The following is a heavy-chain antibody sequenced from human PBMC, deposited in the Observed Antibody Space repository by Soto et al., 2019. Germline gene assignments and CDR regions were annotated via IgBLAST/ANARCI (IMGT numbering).Heavy chain of an antibody. CDR3: AKAPYYYDSSVYSRPRYYFDS. D-gene: IGHD3-22*01. CDR1: GFTFSSYA. Sequence: PGGSLRLSCAASGFTFSSYAMSWVRQAPGKGLEWVSAISGSGGSTYYADSVKGRFTISRDNSKNTLYLQMNSLRAEDTAVYYCAKAPYYYDSSVYSRPRYYFDSWGQGTLVTVSS. CDR2: ISGSGGST. J-gene: IGHJ4*02. V-gene: IGHV3-23*01.